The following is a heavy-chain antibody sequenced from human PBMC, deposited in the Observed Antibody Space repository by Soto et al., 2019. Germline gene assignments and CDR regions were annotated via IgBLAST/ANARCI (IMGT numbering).Heavy chain of an antibody. V-gene: IGHV1-2*04. CDR3: ARSSIGITGTDDPFDI. J-gene: IGHJ3*02. CDR1: GYTFTGYY. D-gene: IGHD1-20*01. CDR2: INPNSGGT. Sequence: ASVKVSCKASGYTFTGYYMHWVRQAPGQGLEWMGWINPNSGGTNYAQKFQGWVTMTRDTPISTAYMELSRLRSDDTAVYYCARSSIGITGTDDPFDIWGQGTMVTVSS.